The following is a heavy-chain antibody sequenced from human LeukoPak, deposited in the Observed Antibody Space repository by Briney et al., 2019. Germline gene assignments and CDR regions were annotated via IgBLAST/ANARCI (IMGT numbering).Heavy chain of an antibody. CDR2: IYYSGST. CDR3: ARAFHSSGWYTGYYYGMDV. Sequence: SETLSPTCTVSGGSISSYYWSWIRQPPGKGLEWIGYIYYSGSTNYNPSLKSRVTISVDTSKNQFSLKLSSVTAADTAVYYCARAFHSSGWYTGYYYGMDVWGQGTTVTVSS. J-gene: IGHJ6*02. V-gene: IGHV4-59*01. D-gene: IGHD6-19*01. CDR1: GGSISSYY.